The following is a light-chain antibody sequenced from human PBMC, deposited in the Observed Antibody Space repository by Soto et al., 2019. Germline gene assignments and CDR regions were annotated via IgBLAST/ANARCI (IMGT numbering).Light chain of an antibody. CDR1: SSDVGGYNY. CDR2: EVS. J-gene: IGLJ2*01. V-gene: IGLV2-14*01. Sequence: QSALTQPVSVSGSPGQSITISCTGTSSDVGGYNYVSWYQQHPGKAPKLMIYEVSDRPSGVSNRFSGSKSGNTASLTISGLQAEDEADYYCSSYTSSGTYVVFGGGTKLTVL. CDR3: SSYTSSGTYVV.